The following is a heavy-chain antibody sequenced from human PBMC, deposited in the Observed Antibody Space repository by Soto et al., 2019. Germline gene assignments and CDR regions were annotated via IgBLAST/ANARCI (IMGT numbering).Heavy chain of an antibody. CDR3: ARDGPDGYNLGY. Sequence: QMQESGPGLVEPSGTLSLTCDVSGVSISSGSWWSWVRQPPGKGLEWIGEIFHSGNTKYNPSLKSRVTISVDNSKNHFSLRVTSVTAADTAVYYCARDGPDGYNLGYWGQGTLVTVSS. D-gene: IGHD5-12*01. J-gene: IGHJ4*02. CDR1: GVSISSGSW. V-gene: IGHV4-4*02. CDR2: IFHSGNT.